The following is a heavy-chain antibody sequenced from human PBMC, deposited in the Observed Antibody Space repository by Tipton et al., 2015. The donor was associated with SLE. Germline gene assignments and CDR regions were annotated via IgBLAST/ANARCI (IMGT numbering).Heavy chain of an antibody. J-gene: IGHJ4*02. CDR1: GGSISSYY. CDR3: ARGYRYFDWLSSYYFDY. D-gene: IGHD3-9*01. V-gene: IGHV4-59*01. Sequence: LRLSCTVSGGSISSYYWSWIRQPPGRGLEWIGYIYYSGSTNYNPSLKSRVTISVDTSKNQFSLKLSSVTAADTAVYYCARGYRYFDWLSSYYFDYWGQGTLVTVSS. CDR2: IYYSGST.